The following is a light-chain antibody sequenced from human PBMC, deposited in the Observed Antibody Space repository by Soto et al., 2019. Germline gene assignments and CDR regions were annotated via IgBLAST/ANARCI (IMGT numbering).Light chain of an antibody. Sequence: DIPMTQSPSTLSASVGDRVTITCRASQSVSSWLAWYQQKPGKAPKVLIYKASSLESGVPSRFSGSGSGTEFTLTISSLQPDDFATYYCLQYKTLWTFGQGTKVEIK. CDR1: QSVSSW. J-gene: IGKJ1*01. CDR2: KAS. V-gene: IGKV1-5*03. CDR3: LQYKTLWT.